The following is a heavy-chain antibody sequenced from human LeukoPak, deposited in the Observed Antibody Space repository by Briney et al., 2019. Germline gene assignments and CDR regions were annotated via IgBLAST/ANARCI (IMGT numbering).Heavy chain of an antibody. J-gene: IGHJ1*01. Sequence: GGSLRLSCASSGFTVSSYWMHWVRQAPGKGLVWVSRIKSDGKTNYADSVKGRFTISRDNAKNTVSLQMNSLRAEDTGVYYCARAPSEIGGYYPEYFRHWGQGNLVTVSS. CDR1: GFTVSSYW. D-gene: IGHD3-22*01. V-gene: IGHV3-74*01. CDR3: ARAPSEIGGYYPEYFRH. CDR2: IKSDGKT.